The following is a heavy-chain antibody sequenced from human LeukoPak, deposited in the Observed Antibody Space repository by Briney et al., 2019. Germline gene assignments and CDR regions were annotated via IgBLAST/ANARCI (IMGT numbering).Heavy chain of an antibody. CDR1: GFNFSSYS. J-gene: IGHJ4*02. D-gene: IGHD1-1*01. CDR2: ISSRSGHT. CDR3: ARELDGIQDLDY. V-gene: IGHV3-21*01. Sequence: GGSLRLSCAASGFNFSSYSMNWVRQAPGKGLEWVSSISSRSGHTFYADSVRGRFTISRDTTKNSLYLQMNSLRAVDTAVYYCARELDGIQDLDYWGQGTLVTVSS.